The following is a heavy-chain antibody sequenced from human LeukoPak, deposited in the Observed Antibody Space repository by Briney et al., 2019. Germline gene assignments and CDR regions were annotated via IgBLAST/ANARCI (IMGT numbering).Heavy chain of an antibody. CDR1: GYTLTELS. J-gene: IGHJ4*02. CDR2: FDPEDGET. CDR3: ATHTYYYDSSGYSLDY. V-gene: IGHV1-24*01. Sequence: GASVKVSCKVSGYTLTELSMHWVRQAPGKGLEWMGGFDPEDGETIYARKFQGRVTMTEDTSTDTAYMELSSLRSEDTAVYYCATHTYYYDSSGYSLDYWGQGTLVTVSS. D-gene: IGHD3-22*01.